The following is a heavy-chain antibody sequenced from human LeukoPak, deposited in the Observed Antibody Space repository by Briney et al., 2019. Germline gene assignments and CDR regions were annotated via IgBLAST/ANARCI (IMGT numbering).Heavy chain of an antibody. CDR1: GGSISSGSYY. D-gene: IGHD4-17*01. CDR2: IYTSGST. V-gene: IGHV4-61*02. J-gene: IGHJ6*03. CDR3: ARQPTYYGDYEYYYMDV. Sequence: PSETLSLTCTVSGGSISSGSYYWSWIRQPAGKGLEWIGRIYTSGSTNYNPSLKSRVTISVDTSKNQFSLKLSSVTAADTAVYYCARQPTYYGDYEYYYMDVWGKGTTVTISS.